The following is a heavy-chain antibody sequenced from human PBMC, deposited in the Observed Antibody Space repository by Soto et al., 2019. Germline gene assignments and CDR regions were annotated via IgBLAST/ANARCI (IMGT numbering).Heavy chain of an antibody. Sequence: SETLSLTCAVYGGSFSGYYWSWIRQPPGKGLEWIGEINHSGSTNYNPSLKSRVTISVDTSKNQFSLKLSSVTAADTAVYYCATRRAPRSPPAYWGQGTLVTVSS. V-gene: IGHV4-34*01. CDR3: ATRRAPRSPPAY. CDR2: INHSGST. CDR1: GGSFSGYY. J-gene: IGHJ4*02. D-gene: IGHD1-26*01.